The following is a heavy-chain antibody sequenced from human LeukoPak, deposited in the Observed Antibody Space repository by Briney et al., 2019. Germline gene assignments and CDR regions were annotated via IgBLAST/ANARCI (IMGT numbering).Heavy chain of an antibody. D-gene: IGHD2-2*01. Sequence: GGSLRLSCAASGFTFSSYAMSWVRQAPGKGLEWVSAISGSGGSTYYADSVKGRFTISRDNSKNMLYLQMNSLRAEDTAVYYCAKDPPKFYCSSTSCYDYWGQGTLVTVSS. V-gene: IGHV3-23*01. CDR3: AKDPPKFYCSSTSCYDY. J-gene: IGHJ4*02. CDR2: ISGSGGST. CDR1: GFTFSSYA.